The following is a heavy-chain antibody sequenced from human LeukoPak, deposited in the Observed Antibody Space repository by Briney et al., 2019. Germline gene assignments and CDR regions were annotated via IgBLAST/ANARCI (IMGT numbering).Heavy chain of an antibody. V-gene: IGHV1-46*01. CDR1: GYTFTNYY. D-gene: IGHD5-18*01. CDR3: AREIGPIQLHLWGSAFDY. CDR2: LNPCGGSR. Sequence: ASVKVSFKASGYTFTNYYLHWVRQAPGQGLEWMGILNPCGGSRNYAQKFQGRVTMTRDTSTSTVYMELSSLRSEDTAVYYCAREIGPIQLHLWGSAFDYWGQGTLVTVSS. J-gene: IGHJ4*02.